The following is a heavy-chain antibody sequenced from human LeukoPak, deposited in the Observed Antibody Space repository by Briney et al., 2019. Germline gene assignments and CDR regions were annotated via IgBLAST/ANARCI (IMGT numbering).Heavy chain of an antibody. J-gene: IGHJ6*04. Sequence: GGALRLSCAASGFTFSSYGIHWVRQAPGKGLEWVAVIWYDGSKKYYADSVKGRFTISRDNSKNTLYLHMNSLRVEHTAVYYCARDRGGYCSGGTCYPGLLSYSMDVWGKGTTVTVSS. D-gene: IGHD2-15*01. V-gene: IGHV3-33*01. CDR3: ARDRGGYCSGGTCYPGLLSYSMDV. CDR2: IWYDGSKK. CDR1: GFTFSSYG.